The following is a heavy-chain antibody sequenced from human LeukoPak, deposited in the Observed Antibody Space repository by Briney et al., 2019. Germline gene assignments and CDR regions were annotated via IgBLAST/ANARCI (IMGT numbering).Heavy chain of an antibody. Sequence: GGSLRLSCAASGFTFSTYSMNWVRQAPGKGLEWVSYITSSSSAIYYADSVKGRFTISRDNAKNSLYLQMNSLRAEDTAVYYCARFAAGGSYYYYMDVWGKGTTVTVSS. CDR1: GFTFSTYS. D-gene: IGHD6-25*01. J-gene: IGHJ6*03. CDR3: ARFAAGGSYYYYMDV. V-gene: IGHV3-48*04. CDR2: ITSSSSAI.